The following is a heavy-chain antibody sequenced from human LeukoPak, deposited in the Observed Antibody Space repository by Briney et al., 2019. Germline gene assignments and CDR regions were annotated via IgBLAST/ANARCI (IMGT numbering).Heavy chain of an antibody. V-gene: IGHV4-59*01. CDR1: GGSISSYY. CDR3: ARDRKYYYDSSGYFNWFDP. D-gene: IGHD3-22*01. J-gene: IGHJ5*02. Sequence: SETLSLTCTVSGGSISSYYWSWIRQPPGKGLEWIGYIYYSGSTNYNPSLKSRVTISVDTPKNQFSLKLSSVTAADTAVYYCARDRKYYYDSSGYFNWFDPWGQGTLVTVSS. CDR2: IYYSGST.